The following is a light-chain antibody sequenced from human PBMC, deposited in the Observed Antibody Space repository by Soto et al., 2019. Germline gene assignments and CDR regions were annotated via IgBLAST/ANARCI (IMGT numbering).Light chain of an antibody. V-gene: IGKV3-15*01. J-gene: IGKJ5*01. CDR2: GAS. CDR3: QQYNTWPPIT. CDR1: QTVSSN. Sequence: EIVMTQSPATLSVSPGERATLSCRASQTVSSNLAWYQQKPGQAPRLLIYGASTRATDIPARFSGSGSGTEFTLTISSLQSEDFAVYYCQQYNTWPPITFGQGTRLE.